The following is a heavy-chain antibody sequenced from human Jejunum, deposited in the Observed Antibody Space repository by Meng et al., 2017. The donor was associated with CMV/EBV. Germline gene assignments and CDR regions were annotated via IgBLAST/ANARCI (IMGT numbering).Heavy chain of an antibody. Sequence: CAVYGFTFSSYWMSWVRQAPGKGAEWVANIKQDGTEKYYVDSVKGRVTISRENAENSLYLQMDGLRAEDTAVYYCARTVGATPFDYWGQGNLVTVSS. V-gene: IGHV3-7*01. J-gene: IGHJ4*02. D-gene: IGHD1-26*01. CDR2: IKQDGTEK. CDR3: ARTVGATPFDY. CDR1: GFTFSSYW.